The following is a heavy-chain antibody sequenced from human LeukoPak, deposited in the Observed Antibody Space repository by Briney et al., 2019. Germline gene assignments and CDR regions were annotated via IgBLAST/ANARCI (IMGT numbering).Heavy chain of an antibody. J-gene: IGHJ6*02. CDR2: ISSSSSYI. CDR3: ARDTPHIVVVPAAQYYYYYYGMDV. D-gene: IGHD2-2*01. V-gene: IGHV3-21*01. CDR1: GFIFSNYW. Sequence: TGGSLRLSCAASGFIFSNYWMSWVRQAPGKGPEWVSSISSSSSYIYYADSVKGRFTISRDNAKNSLYLQMNSLRAEDTAVYYCARDTPHIVVVPAAQYYYYYYGMDVWGQGTTVTVSS.